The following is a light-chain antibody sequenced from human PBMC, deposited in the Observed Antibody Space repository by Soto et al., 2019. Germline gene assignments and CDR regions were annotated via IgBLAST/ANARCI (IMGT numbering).Light chain of an antibody. Sequence: QSVLTQPPSASGTPGQGVTISCSGSTSNIGSNYGYWYQQLPGTAPKLLIYSNNQRPSGVPDRFSGSKSGTSASLAISGLRSEDEAAYYCAAWDDSLSGVVFGGGTKLTVL. CDR1: TSNIGSNY. CDR3: AAWDDSLSGVV. J-gene: IGLJ2*01. CDR2: SNN. V-gene: IGLV1-47*02.